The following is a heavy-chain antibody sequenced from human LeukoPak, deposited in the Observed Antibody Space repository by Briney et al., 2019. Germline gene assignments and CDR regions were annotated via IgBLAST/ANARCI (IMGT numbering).Heavy chain of an antibody. J-gene: IGHJ6*04. CDR2: INPNSGGT. CDR1: GYTFTGYY. CDR3: ARDPGRSGELLRTVKYYYYGMDV. D-gene: IGHD3-10*01. Sequence: GASVKVSCKASGYTFTGYYMHWVRQAPGQGLEWMGWINPNSGGTNYAQKFQGRVTMTRDTSISTAYMELSRLRSDDTAVYYCARDPGRSGELLRTVKYYYYGMDVWGKGTTVTVSS. V-gene: IGHV1-2*02.